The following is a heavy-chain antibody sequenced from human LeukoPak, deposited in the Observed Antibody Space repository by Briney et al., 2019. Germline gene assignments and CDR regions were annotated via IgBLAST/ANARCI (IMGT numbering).Heavy chain of an antibody. D-gene: IGHD3-22*01. J-gene: IGHJ4*02. Sequence: ASVKVSCKASGYTFTSYGITWVRQAPGQGLEWMGWISAYNGNTNYAQKVQDRVTMTTDASTSTAYMELRSLRSDDTALYYCARDVLYDSSGYYYAPLSYFDYWGQGTLFTVSS. CDR3: ARDVLYDSSGYYYAPLSYFDY. CDR2: ISAYNGNT. CDR1: GYTFTSYG. V-gene: IGHV1-18*01.